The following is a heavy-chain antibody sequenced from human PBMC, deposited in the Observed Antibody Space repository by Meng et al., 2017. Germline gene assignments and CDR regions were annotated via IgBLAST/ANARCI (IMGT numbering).Heavy chain of an antibody. V-gene: IGHV3-33*08. CDR1: GGSFSGYY. CDR3: ARMGSMVRGVPRHDAFDI. D-gene: IGHD3-10*01. Sequence: GGSLRLSCAVYGGSFSGYYWSWIRQPPGKGLEWVAVIWYDGSNKYYADSVKGRFTISRDNSKNTLYLQMNSLRAEDTAVYYCARMGSMVRGVPRHDAFDIWGQGTMVTVSS. CDR2: IWYDGSNK. J-gene: IGHJ3*02.